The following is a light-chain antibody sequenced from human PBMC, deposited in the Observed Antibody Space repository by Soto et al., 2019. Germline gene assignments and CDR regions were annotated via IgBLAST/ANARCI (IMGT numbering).Light chain of an antibody. CDR3: QRFGTSPPWT. CDR1: QSLSSSY. V-gene: IGKV3-20*01. J-gene: IGKJ1*01. Sequence: EIVLTQSRGTVSLSPGERATLSGRASQSLSSSYLAWYQQKPGQAPRLLIYGTSIRATGIPDRFSGSGSGTDFTLTITRLEPEDFAVYYCQRFGTSPPWTFGQGTKVDIK. CDR2: GTS.